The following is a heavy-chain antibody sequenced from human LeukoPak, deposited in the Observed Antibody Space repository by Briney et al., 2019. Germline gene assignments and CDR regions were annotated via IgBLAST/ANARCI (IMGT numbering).Heavy chain of an antibody. J-gene: IGHJ4*02. D-gene: IGHD1-1*01. CDR2: ISSDGSDP. CDR3: ARSRDNVLDY. V-gene: IGHV3-74*01. Sequence: GGSLRLSCAASGFIFSRYWMYWVRQVPGKGLVWVSRISSDGSDPSYADSVEGRFAISRDSARNTLYLQMSSLRDEDTAVYYCARSRDNVLDYWGQGTLVTVSS. CDR1: GFIFSRYW.